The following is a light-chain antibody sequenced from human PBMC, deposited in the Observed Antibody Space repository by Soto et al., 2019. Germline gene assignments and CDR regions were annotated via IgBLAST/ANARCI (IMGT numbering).Light chain of an antibody. J-gene: IGLJ3*02. CDR2: EVS. CDR3: SSYTSNSTWV. Sequence: QSALTQPASVSGSPGQSITISCTGTSSDVGGYNYVSWYQQYPGKAPKFMIYEVSNRHSGVSNRFSGSKSGNTASLTTSGLQAEDEADYYCSSYTSNSTWVFGGGTKLPVL. V-gene: IGLV2-14*01. CDR1: SSDVGGYNY.